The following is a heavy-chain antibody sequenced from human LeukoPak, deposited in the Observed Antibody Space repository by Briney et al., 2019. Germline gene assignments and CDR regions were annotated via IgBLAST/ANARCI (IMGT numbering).Heavy chain of an antibody. V-gene: IGHV3-21*01. J-gene: IGHJ1*01. Sequence: GGSLRLSCAASGFTFSSYSMNWVRQAAGKGLEWVSSISSSSSYIYYADSVKGRFTISRDNAKNSLYLQMNSLRAEDTAVYYCARESGYCSGGSCYESGAEYFQHWGQGTLVTVSS. D-gene: IGHD2-15*01. CDR1: GFTFSSYS. CDR3: ARESGYCSGGSCYESGAEYFQH. CDR2: ISSSSSYI.